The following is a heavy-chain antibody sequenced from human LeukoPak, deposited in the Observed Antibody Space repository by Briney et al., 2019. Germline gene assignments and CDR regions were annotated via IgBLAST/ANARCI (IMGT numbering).Heavy chain of an antibody. V-gene: IGHV3-48*03. CDR2: ISSSGSTI. D-gene: IGHD4-17*01. CDR1: GFTFSSYE. CDR3: ARALLYGA. Sequence: GGSLRLSCAASGFTFSSYEMNWVRHAPGKGLEWGSYISSSGSTIYYADSVKGRFTISRDNAKNSLYLQLKSLRAEDTAVYYCARALLYGAWGQGTLVTVSS. J-gene: IGHJ5*02.